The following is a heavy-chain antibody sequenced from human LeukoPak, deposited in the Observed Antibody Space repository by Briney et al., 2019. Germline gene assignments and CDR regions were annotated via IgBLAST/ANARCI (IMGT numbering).Heavy chain of an antibody. CDR1: GGSFGGYY. V-gene: IGHV4-34*01. CDR2: INHSGST. Sequence: SETLSLTCAVYGGSFGGYYWSWIRQPPGKGLEWIGEINHSGSTNYNPSLKSRVTISIDTSKNQFSLKLSSVTAADTAVYYCAREPDTAHPSGYYFDYWGQGTLVTVSS. CDR3: AREPDTAHPSGYYFDY. J-gene: IGHJ4*02. D-gene: IGHD5-18*01.